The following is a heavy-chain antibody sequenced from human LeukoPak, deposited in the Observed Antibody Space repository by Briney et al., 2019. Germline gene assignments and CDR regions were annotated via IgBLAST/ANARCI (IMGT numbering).Heavy chain of an antibody. D-gene: IGHD3-9*01. CDR3: TSDRRYFDWYEDY. CDR2: IRSEANSYAT. V-gene: IGHV3-73*01. CDR1: GFTFSGSA. J-gene: IGHJ4*02. Sequence: GGSLRLSCAASGFTFSGSAMHWVRQASGKGLEWVGRIRSEANSYATAYAASVKGRFTISRDDSKNTAYLQMNSLKTEDTAVYYCTSDRRYFDWYEDYWGQGTLVTVSS.